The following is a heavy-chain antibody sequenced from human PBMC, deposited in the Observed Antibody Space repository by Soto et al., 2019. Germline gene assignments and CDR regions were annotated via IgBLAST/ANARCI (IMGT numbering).Heavy chain of an antibody. V-gene: IGHV3-21*01. CDR2: ISSSGSYI. CDR1: GFTFSTYS. CDR3: ARRPLPRTTDYYYYGMDV. J-gene: IGHJ6*02. D-gene: IGHD4-4*01. Sequence: GSLRLSCAASGFTFSTYSMNWVRQAPGKGLEWVSSISSSGSYIFYADSVKGRFTISRDNAKNSLYLHMNSLRAEDTAVYYCARRPLPRTTDYYYYGMDVWGQGTTVTVSS.